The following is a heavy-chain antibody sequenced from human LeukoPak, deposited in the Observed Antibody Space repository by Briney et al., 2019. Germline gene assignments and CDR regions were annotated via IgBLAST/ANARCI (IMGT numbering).Heavy chain of an antibody. CDR2: IRSKAYGGTT. J-gene: IGHJ6*02. CDR1: GFTPGAYA. V-gene: IGHV3-49*04. Sequence: GRSLRLSCTASGFTPGAYAMSWVRQAPGKGLEWVGFIRSKAYGGTTEYAASVKGRFTISRDDSKSIAYLQMNSLKTEDTAVYYCTTFWSGYSISYGMDVWGQGTTVTVSS. D-gene: IGHD3-3*01. CDR3: TTFWSGYSISYGMDV.